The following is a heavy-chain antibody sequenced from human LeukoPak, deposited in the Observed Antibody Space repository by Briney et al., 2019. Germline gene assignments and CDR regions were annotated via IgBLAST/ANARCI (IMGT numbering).Heavy chain of an antibody. CDR1: GGSFSGYY. J-gene: IGHJ3*02. CDR3: ARVSSRFLEWLLYRSYAFDI. CDR2: INHSVST. V-gene: IGHV4-34*01. D-gene: IGHD3-3*01. Sequence: SETLSLTCAVYGGSFSGYYWSWIRQPPGKGLEWIGEINHSVSTNYNPSLKSRVTISVDTSKNQFSLKLSSVTAADTAVYYCARVSSRFLEWLLYRSYAFDIWGQGTMVTVSS.